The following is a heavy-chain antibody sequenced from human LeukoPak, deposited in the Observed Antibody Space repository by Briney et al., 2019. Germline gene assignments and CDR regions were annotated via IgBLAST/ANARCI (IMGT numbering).Heavy chain of an antibody. CDR2: ISTSGGST. J-gene: IGHJ4*02. V-gene: IGHV3-23*01. CDR3: ARGHYGYCSGGSCYYDY. Sequence: GGSLRLSCAASGFTFSNYAMNWVRQAPGKGLEWVSAISTSGGSTYYADSVKGRFTISRDNSKNTMYLQMNSLRAEDTAVYYCARGHYGYCSGGSCYYDYWGQGTLVTVSS. D-gene: IGHD2-15*01. CDR1: GFTFSNYA.